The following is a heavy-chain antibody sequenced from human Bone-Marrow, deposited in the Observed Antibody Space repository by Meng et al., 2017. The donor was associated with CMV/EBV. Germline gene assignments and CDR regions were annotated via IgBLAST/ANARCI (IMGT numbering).Heavy chain of an antibody. CDR3: ARAAGDTYYDILTGSEGYAFDI. V-gene: IGHV4-31*02. J-gene: IGHJ3*02. CDR2: IYYSGST. D-gene: IGHD3-9*01. Sequence: GEYWGWIRQHPGKGLEWIGYIYYSGSTYYKPSLKSRVTISVDTSKNQFSLKLSSVTAADTAVYYCARAAGDTYYDILTGSEGYAFDIWGQGTMVTVSS. CDR1: GEY.